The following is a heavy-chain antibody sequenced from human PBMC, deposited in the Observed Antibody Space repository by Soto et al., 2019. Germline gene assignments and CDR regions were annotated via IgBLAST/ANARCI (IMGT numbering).Heavy chain of an antibody. V-gene: IGHV3-23*01. CDR3: AKDISVRDYYDSSGYYYSFDY. Sequence: EVQLLESGGGLVQPGGSLRLSCAASGFTFSSYAMSWVRQAPGKGLEWVSAISGSGGSTYYADSVKGRFTISRDNSKNTLYLQMNSLRAEDTAVYYCAKDISVRDYYDSSGYYYSFDYWGQGTLVTVSS. D-gene: IGHD3-22*01. CDR2: ISGSGGST. CDR1: GFTFSSYA. J-gene: IGHJ4*02.